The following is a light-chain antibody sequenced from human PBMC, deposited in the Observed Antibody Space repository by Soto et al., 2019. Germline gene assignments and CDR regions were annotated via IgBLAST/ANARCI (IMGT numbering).Light chain of an antibody. J-gene: IGLJ3*02. V-gene: IGLV2-14*03. Sequence: QSALTQPASVSGSPGQSITISCAGSNSDVGAYNYVSWYQQHPGKAPKLIIFDVSNRPSGVSDRFSASKSGNTASLTIPGLQAEDEADYYCSSFTTSTTLVFGGGTKVTVL. CDR2: DVS. CDR3: SSFTTSTTLV. CDR1: NSDVGAYNY.